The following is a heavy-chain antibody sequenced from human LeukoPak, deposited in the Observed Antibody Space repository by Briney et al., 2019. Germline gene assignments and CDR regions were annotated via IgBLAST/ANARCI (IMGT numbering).Heavy chain of an antibody. V-gene: IGHV1-69*05. Sequence: SVKVSCKASGYTFTSYDINWVRQATGQGLEWMGGIIPIFGTANYAQKFQGRVTITTDESTSTAYMELSSLRSEDTAVYYCASPSGGLTSTEYFQHWGQGTLVTVSS. CDR1: GYTFTSYD. D-gene: IGHD3-16*01. CDR2: IIPIFGTA. CDR3: ASPSGGLTSTEYFQH. J-gene: IGHJ1*01.